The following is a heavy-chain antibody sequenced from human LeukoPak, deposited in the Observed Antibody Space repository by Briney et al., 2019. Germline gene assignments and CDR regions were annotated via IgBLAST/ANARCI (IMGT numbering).Heavy chain of an antibody. CDR3: AREYVAAANSLFDP. D-gene: IGHD6-13*01. V-gene: IGHV1-18*01. CDR2: ISAYNGNT. Sequence: ASVKVSCKASGYTFTSYGIGWVRQAPGQGLEWMGWISAYNGNTNYAQKLQGRVTMTTDTSTSTAYMELRSLRSDDTAVYYCAREYVAAANSLFDPWGQGTLVTVSS. J-gene: IGHJ5*02. CDR1: GYTFTSYG.